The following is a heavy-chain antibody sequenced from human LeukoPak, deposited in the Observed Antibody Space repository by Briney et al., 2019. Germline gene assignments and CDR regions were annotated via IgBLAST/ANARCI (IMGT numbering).Heavy chain of an antibody. Sequence: GRSLRLSCAASGFTFSGYAMHWVRQAPGKGLEWVAVISYDGSNKYYADSVKGRFTISRDNSKNTLYLQMNSLRAEDTAVYYCARDDMILWFGELFLRGMDVWGKGTTVTVSS. D-gene: IGHD3-10*01. CDR2: ISYDGSNK. CDR1: GFTFSGYA. CDR3: ARDDMILWFGELFLRGMDV. J-gene: IGHJ6*04. V-gene: IGHV3-30*04.